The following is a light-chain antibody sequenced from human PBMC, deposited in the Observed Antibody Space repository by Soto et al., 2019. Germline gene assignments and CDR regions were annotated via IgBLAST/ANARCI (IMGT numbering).Light chain of an antibody. CDR1: QSVSDMY. V-gene: IGKV3-20*01. Sequence: EIVLTQSPGTLSLSLGERATLSCRASQSVSDMYLAWYQQKPGQAPRLLIYASNRATGIPDRFSGSGSGTDFTLTISRLEPEDFAVYYCQHYGTSALFGPGTKVEIK. CDR2: AS. J-gene: IGKJ3*01. CDR3: QHYGTSAL.